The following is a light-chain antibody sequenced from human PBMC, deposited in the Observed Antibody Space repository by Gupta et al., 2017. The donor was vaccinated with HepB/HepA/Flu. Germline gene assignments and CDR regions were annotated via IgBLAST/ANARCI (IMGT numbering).Light chain of an antibody. Sequence: QSVLTQPPSASAAPGQWVTIFCSGSSSNIGSSTVDWYQQLPETAPKLVIYTSDQRPSGVPDRFSGSKSGTSASLAISGLQSEDEADYYCATWDDSLDAHIFGPGTKVTVL. CDR1: SSNIGSST. CDR3: ATWDDSLDAHI. CDR2: TSD. J-gene: IGLJ1*01. V-gene: IGLV1-44*01.